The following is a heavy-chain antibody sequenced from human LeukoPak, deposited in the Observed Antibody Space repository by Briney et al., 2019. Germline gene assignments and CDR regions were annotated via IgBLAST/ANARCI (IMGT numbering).Heavy chain of an antibody. Sequence: GGSLRLSCAASGFTFSSYSMNWVRQAPGKGLEWVSSISSSSSYIYYADSVKGRFTISRDNSKNTLYLQMNSLRAEDTAVYYCATNHSSVGAFDIWGQGTMVTVSS. CDR1: GFTFSSYS. CDR2: ISSSSSYI. CDR3: ATNHSSVGAFDI. D-gene: IGHD3-22*01. V-gene: IGHV3-21*04. J-gene: IGHJ3*02.